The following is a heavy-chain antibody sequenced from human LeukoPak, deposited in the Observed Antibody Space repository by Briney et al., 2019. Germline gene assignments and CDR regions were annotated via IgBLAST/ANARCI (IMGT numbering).Heavy chain of an antibody. J-gene: IGHJ4*02. CDR3: TTGLGYSKIFDY. V-gene: IGHV3-15*01. D-gene: IGHD2-15*01. Sequence: GGSLRLSCAASGFTFSNAWMSWVRQAPGKGLEWVGRIKSKTDGGTTDYAAPVKGRFTISRDDSKNTLYLQMNSLKTEDTAVYYCTTGLGYSKIFDYWGQGTLVTVSS. CDR1: GFTFSNAW. CDR2: IKSKTDGGTT.